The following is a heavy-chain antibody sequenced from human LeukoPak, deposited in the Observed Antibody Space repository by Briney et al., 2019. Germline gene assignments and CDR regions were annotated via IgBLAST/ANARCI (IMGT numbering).Heavy chain of an antibody. CDR1: GFMFRSFE. CDR3: AKDWEGGIAVAEIDYFDY. CDR2: ISSGATTM. Sequence: GGSLRLSCAASGFMFRSFEMYWVRQAPGKGLEWVAYISSGATTMYYADSVKDRFTISRDDAKNSLFLQMNSLRAEDTAVYYCAKDWEGGIAVAEIDYFDYWGQGTLVTVSS. D-gene: IGHD6-19*01. J-gene: IGHJ4*02. V-gene: IGHV3-48*03.